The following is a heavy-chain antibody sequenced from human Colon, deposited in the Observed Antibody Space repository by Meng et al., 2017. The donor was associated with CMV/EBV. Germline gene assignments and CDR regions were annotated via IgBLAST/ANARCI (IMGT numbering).Heavy chain of an antibody. CDR2: ISAYNGNT. Sequence: GESLKISCAGSGFTFSSYAMSWVHQAPGKGLEWMGWISAYNGNTNYAQKLQGRVTMTTDTSTSTAYMELRSLRSDDTAVYYCARDRDSSYYYNMGVWGQGTTVTVSS. V-gene: IGHV1-18*04. CDR3: ARDRDSSYYYNMGV. J-gene: IGHJ6*02. CDR1: GFTFSSYA.